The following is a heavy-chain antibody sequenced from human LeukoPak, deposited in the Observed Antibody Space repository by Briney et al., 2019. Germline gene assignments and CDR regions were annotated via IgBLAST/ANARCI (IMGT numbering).Heavy chain of an antibody. V-gene: IGHV3-30-3*01. Sequence: GGSLRLSCAASGFTFSSYAMHWVRQAPGKGLEWVAVISYDGSNKYYADSVKGRFTISRDNSKNTLYLQMNSLRAEDTAVYYCARDARATWGIYSSSWYGYMDVWGKGTTVTVSS. J-gene: IGHJ6*03. CDR2: ISYDGSNK. D-gene: IGHD6-13*01. CDR3: ARDARATWGIYSSSWYGYMDV. CDR1: GFTFSSYA.